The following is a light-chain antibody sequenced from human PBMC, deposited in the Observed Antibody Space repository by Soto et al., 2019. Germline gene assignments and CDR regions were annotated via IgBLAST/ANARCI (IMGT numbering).Light chain of an antibody. CDR1: QSVRSY. CDR3: QQRSNWPLLT. Sequence: EMVLTQSPGTLSLSPGERATLSCRASQSVRSYLAWYRQKPGQAPRLLIYDASNRATGIPARFSGSGSGTDFTLTISSLEPEDFAVYYCQQRSNWPLLTFGGGTKVDIK. J-gene: IGKJ4*01. V-gene: IGKV3-11*01. CDR2: DAS.